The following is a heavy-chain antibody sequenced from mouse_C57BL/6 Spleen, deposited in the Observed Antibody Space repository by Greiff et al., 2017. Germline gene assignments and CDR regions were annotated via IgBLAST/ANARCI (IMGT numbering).Heavy chain of an antibody. Sequence: QVQLKQSGAELVRPGTSVKVSCKASGYAFTNYLIEWVKQRPGQGLEWIGVINPGSGGTNYNEKFKGKATLTADKSSSTAYMQLSSLTSEDSAVYFCARTDYDGSYWYFDVWGTGTTVTVSS. CDR3: ARTDYDGSYWYFDV. CDR1: GYAFTNYL. CDR2: INPGSGGT. D-gene: IGHD2-3*01. V-gene: IGHV1-54*01. J-gene: IGHJ1*03.